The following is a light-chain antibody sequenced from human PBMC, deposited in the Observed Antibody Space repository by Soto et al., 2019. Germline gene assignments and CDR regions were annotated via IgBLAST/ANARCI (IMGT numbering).Light chain of an antibody. V-gene: IGKV3-15*01. CDR1: QSVSSY. J-gene: IGKJ1*01. CDR3: HQNNPGPRT. CDR2: GSS. Sequence: EVVMTQSPATLSASPGERATLSCRASQSVSSYLAWYQQKPGQAPRRLISGSSTRATGSPARFSGSGSGTEFSLTTTTLQNQNFANYFSHQNNPGPRTFGQGTKVDIK.